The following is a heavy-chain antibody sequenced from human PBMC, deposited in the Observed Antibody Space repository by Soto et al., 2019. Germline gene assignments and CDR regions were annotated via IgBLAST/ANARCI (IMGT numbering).Heavy chain of an antibody. CDR1: GYTFTSYA. V-gene: IGHV1-3*01. CDR2: INAGNGNT. J-gene: IGHJ6*03. D-gene: IGHD2-2*01. CDR3: AIGCSSTSCYADYVDV. Sequence: ASVKVSCKASGYTFTSYAMHWVRQAPGQRLEWMGWINAGNGNTKYSQKFQGRVTITRDTSASTAYMELSSLRSEDTPVYYCAIGCSSTSCYADYVDVWGKGTTVAVSS.